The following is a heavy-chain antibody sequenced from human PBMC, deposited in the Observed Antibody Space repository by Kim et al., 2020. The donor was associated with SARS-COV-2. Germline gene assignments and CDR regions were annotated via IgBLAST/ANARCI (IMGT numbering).Heavy chain of an antibody. CDR1: GFTFYSYA. Sequence: GGSLRLSCAASGFTFYSYAMSWVRQAPGKGLEWVSAMSGSGGTTNYADSVKGRFTISRDNSKNTLHLQMNNLRAEDTAVYYCAKSGAGDYVYDYWGQGTLVTVSS. CDR3: AKSGAGDYVYDY. J-gene: IGHJ4*02. CDR2: MSGSGGTT. D-gene: IGHD4-17*01. V-gene: IGHV3-23*01.